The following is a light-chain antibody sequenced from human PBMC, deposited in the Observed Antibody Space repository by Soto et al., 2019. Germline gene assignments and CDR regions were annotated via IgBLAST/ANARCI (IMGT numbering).Light chain of an antibody. CDR3: MQTLQTWT. CDR1: QSLLHNNGYNY. CDR2: LGS. V-gene: IGKV2-28*01. Sequence: DIVMTQSPLSLPVTPGEPASISCRSSQSLLHNNGYNYLDWYLQKPGQSPQLLIYLGSNRASGVPDRLSGSGSGTDLTLKISRVEAEDVGVYYCMQTLQTWTFGQGTKV. J-gene: IGKJ1*01.